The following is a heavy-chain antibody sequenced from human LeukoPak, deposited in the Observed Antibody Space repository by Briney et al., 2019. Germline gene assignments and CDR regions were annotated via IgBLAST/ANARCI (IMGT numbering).Heavy chain of an antibody. D-gene: IGHD4-17*01. V-gene: IGHV4-59*11. CDR2: ISYIGST. CDR1: DDSFSSHY. Sequence: SETLSLTCAVSDDSFSSHYWTWIRQPPGKGLEWIGYISYIGSTNYNPSLKSRVTISIDTSKNQFSLKLSSVTAADTAVYYCARDLVTVTKGFDIWGQGTMVSVS. CDR3: ARDLVTVTKGFDI. J-gene: IGHJ3*02.